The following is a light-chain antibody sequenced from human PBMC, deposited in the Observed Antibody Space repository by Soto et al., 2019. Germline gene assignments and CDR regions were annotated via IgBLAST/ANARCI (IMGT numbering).Light chain of an antibody. CDR2: NAF. Sequence: DIQMTQSPSTLSASVGDRVTITCRASQSISIWLAWYQHKPGKAPKLLIYNAFTSESGVPSRFSGSGSGTEFTLTISSQQPDDFATYYCQQYINYPLTFGGGTNVEI. CDR1: QSISIW. J-gene: IGKJ4*01. CDR3: QQYINYPLT. V-gene: IGKV1-5*01.